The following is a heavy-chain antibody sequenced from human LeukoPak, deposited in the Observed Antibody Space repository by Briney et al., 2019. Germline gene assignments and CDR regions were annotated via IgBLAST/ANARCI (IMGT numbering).Heavy chain of an antibody. Sequence: SETLSLTCTVSGGSISSSSYYWGWIRQPPGKGLEWIGEINHSGSTNHNPSLKSRVTISVDTSKNQFSLKLNSVTAADTAVYYCARGYARANYFDYWGQGTLVTVSS. CDR2: INHSGST. J-gene: IGHJ4*02. CDR3: ARGYARANYFDY. V-gene: IGHV4-39*07. CDR1: GGSISSSSYY. D-gene: IGHD5-12*01.